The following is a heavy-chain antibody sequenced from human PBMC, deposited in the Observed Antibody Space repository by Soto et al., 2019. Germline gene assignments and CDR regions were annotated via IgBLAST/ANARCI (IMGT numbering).Heavy chain of an antibody. CDR1: GGTFSSYR. CDR3: AKNPRGDCTNGVCYFDY. V-gene: IGHV1-69*13. CDR2: IVPIRRTA. Sequence: SVKVSCKASGGTFSSYRINWVRQAPGQGLEWVGGIVPIRRTADYAQTFQGRVSITADESARTSYMELRSLRSQDTAVYYCAKNPRGDCTNGVCYFDYWGQGTLVTVSS. J-gene: IGHJ4*02. D-gene: IGHD2-8*01.